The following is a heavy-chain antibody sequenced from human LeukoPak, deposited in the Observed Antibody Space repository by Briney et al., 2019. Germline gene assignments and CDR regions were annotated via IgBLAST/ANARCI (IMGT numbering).Heavy chain of an antibody. D-gene: IGHD2-2*01. V-gene: IGHV4-38-2*01. Sequence: RPSETLSLTCAVSGYSISSGYYWGWIRQPPGKGLEWIGSIYHSGSTYYNPSLKSRVTISVDTSKNQFSLKLSSVTAADTAVYYCARGEGAVVPRNFDYWGQGTLVTVSS. CDR3: ARGEGAVVPRNFDY. CDR2: IYHSGST. J-gene: IGHJ4*02. CDR1: GYSISSGYY.